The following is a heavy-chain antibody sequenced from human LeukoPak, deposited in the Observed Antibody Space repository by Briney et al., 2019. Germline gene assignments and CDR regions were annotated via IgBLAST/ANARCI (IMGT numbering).Heavy chain of an antibody. CDR2: TNQDGSET. D-gene: IGHD3-10*01. V-gene: IGHV3-7*01. Sequence: PGGSLRLSCAASGFTFSAYWMSWVRQAPGMGLEWVANTNQDGSETYYVDVVKGRFTISRDNAKNSVYLQMNNLGAEDTAMYYCARDVYGSGTWGQGSLVTVSS. J-gene: IGHJ5*02. CDR3: ARDVYGSGT. CDR1: GFTFSAYW.